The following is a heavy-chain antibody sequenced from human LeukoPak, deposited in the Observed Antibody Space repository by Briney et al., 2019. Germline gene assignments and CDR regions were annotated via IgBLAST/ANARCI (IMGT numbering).Heavy chain of an antibody. D-gene: IGHD2-2*01. Sequence: KPSETLSLTCTVSGGSISSYCWSWIRQPPGKGLEWVGYIYYSGSTNYNPSLKSRVTISVDTSKNQFSLKLSSVTAADTAVYYCASDGSRYCSSTSCYREGYYYYYMDVWGKGTTVTVSS. CDR2: IYYSGST. V-gene: IGHV4-59*01. CDR3: ASDGSRYCSSTSCYREGYYYYYMDV. J-gene: IGHJ6*03. CDR1: GGSISSYC.